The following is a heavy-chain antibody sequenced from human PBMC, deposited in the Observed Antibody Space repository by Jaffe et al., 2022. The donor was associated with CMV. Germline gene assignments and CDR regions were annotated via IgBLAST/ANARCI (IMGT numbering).Heavy chain of an antibody. CDR3: ARVRAASVFES. J-gene: IGHJ4*02. CDR2: IYWNDEK. Sequence: QITLKESGPTLVKPTQTLTLTCTFSGFSLTTGGVGVGWIRQPPGKALEWLALIYWNDEKFYSPSLKSRLTITKDTSKSQVDLTMTTMDPVDTATYFCARVRAASVFESWGQGTLVTVSS. V-gene: IGHV2-5*01. D-gene: IGHD6-25*01. CDR1: GFSLTTGGVG.